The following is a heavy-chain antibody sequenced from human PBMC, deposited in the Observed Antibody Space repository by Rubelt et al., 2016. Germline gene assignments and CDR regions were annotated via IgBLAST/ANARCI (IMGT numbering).Heavy chain of an antibody. V-gene: IGHV4-39*01. CDR3: AGLRRDGYNYPDLDY. CDR1: GGSISSSSYY. CDR2: IYYSGST. Sequence: QLQLQESGPGLVKPSETLSLTCTVSGGSISSSSYYWGWIRPPPGQGLEWIGSIYYSGSTYYNPSLKSRVTISVDTSKNQFSLKLSSVTAADTAVYYCAGLRRDGYNYPDLDYWGQGTLVTVSS. D-gene: IGHD5-24*01. J-gene: IGHJ4*02.